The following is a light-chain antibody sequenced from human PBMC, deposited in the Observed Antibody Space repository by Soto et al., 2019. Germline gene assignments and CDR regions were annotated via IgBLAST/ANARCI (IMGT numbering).Light chain of an antibody. CDR1: QSVSSSY. V-gene: IGKV3-20*01. J-gene: IGKJ3*01. CDR3: QQYCSSPFT. CDR2: GAS. Sequence: EIVLTQSPGTLSLSPGERATLSCRASQSVSSSYLAWYQQKPGQAPRLLIYGASSSATGIPDRFSGSVSGTDFTLTISRLEPEDFAVYYCQQYCSSPFTFGPGTKVDIK.